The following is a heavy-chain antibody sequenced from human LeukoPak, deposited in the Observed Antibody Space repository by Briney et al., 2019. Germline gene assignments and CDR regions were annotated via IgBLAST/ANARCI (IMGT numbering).Heavy chain of an antibody. D-gene: IGHD6-13*01. J-gene: IGHJ4*02. V-gene: IGHV4-34*01. Sequence: PSETLSLTCAVYGGSFSGYYWSWIRQPPGKGLEWIGEINHSGSTNYNPSLKSRVTISVDKSKNQFSLKLSSVTAADTAVYYCARAIAAAYYFDYWGQGTLVTVSS. CDR1: GGSFSGYY. CDR2: INHSGST. CDR3: ARAIAAAYYFDY.